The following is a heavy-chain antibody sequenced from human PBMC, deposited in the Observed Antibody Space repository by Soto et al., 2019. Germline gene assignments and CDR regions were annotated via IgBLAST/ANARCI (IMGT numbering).Heavy chain of an antibody. CDR2: IIPIFGTT. Sequence: VQLVQSGAEVKKPGSSVKVSCKASGGTFSNYPFIWVRQAPGQGLDWMGGIIPIFGTTDYGQRFQGRVTIPVDESTNTAYMELSSLRSDDTAGYYCARGLYCGGGCYSHFDYWGQGTLVTVSS. V-gene: IGHV1-69*01. CDR3: ARGLYCGGGCYSHFDY. J-gene: IGHJ4*01. CDR1: GGTFSNYP. D-gene: IGHD2-21*02.